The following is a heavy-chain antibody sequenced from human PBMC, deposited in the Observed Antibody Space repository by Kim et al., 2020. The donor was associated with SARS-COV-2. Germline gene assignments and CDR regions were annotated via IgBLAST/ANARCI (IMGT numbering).Heavy chain of an antibody. CDR3: AKDRVPILWFGEIGEHDY. J-gene: IGHJ4*02. Sequence: GGSLRLSCAASGFTFSSYAMSWVRQAPGKGLEWVSAISGSGGSTYYADSVKGRFTISRDNSKNTLYLQMNSLRAEDTAVYYCAKDRVPILWFGEIGEHDYWGQGTLVTVSS. CDR1: GFTFSSYA. D-gene: IGHD3-10*01. V-gene: IGHV3-23*01. CDR2: ISGSGGST.